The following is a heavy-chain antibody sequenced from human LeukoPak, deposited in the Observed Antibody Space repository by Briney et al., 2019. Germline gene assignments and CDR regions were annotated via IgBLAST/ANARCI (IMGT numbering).Heavy chain of an antibody. J-gene: IGHJ4*02. CDR2: IYYSGST. V-gene: IGHV4-59*08. D-gene: IGHD3-9*01. CDR3: AKGEVLRYFDWLLGGYYFDY. Sequence: SETLSLTCTVSGGSISSYYWSWIRQPPGKGLEWIGYIYYSGSTNYNPSLKSRVTISVDTSENQFSLKLSSVTAADTAVYYCAKGEVLRYFDWLLGGYYFDYWGQGTLVTVSS. CDR1: GGSISSYY.